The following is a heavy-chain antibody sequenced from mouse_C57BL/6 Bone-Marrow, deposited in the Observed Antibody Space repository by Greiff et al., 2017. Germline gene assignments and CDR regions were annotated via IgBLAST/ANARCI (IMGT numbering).Heavy chain of an antibody. CDR2: IYPSDSET. V-gene: IGHV1-61*01. CDR1: GYTFTSYW. CDR3: ARGDYDYSYAMDY. Sequence: VQLVESGAELVRPGSSVKLSCKASGYTFTSYWMDWVKQRPGQGLEWIGNIYPSDSETHYNQKFKDKDTLTVDKSSSTAYVQLSSLTSEDSAVYYCARGDYDYSYAMDYWGQGTSVTVSS. J-gene: IGHJ4*01. D-gene: IGHD2-4*01.